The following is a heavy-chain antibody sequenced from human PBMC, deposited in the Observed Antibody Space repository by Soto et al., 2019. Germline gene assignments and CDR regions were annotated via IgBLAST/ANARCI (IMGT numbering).Heavy chain of an antibody. D-gene: IGHD3-16*01. J-gene: IGHJ6*02. CDR1: GFTFRSTW. V-gene: IGHV3-74*01. CDR3: ARDLRWGELPLYYYYGMDV. Sequence: PGGSLRLSCADSGFTFRSTWMHWVRQAPGKGLVWVSHINGDGTTTAYADSVKGRFTTSRDNAKNTVYLQMNSLRAEDTAVYYCARDLRWGELPLYYYYGMDVWGQGTTVTVSS. CDR2: INGDGTTT.